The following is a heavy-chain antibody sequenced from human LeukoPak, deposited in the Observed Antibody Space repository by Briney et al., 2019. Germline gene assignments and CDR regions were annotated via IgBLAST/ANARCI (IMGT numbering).Heavy chain of an antibody. D-gene: IGHD3-10*01. CDR1: GFTFSSYS. V-gene: IGHV3-48*01. CDR3: ARRVGGFGESASNWFDP. J-gene: IGHJ5*02. CDR2: ISSSSSTI. Sequence: GGSLRLSCAASGFTFSSYSMNWVRQAPGKGLEWVSYISSSSSTIYYADSVKGRFTISRDNAKNSLYLQMNSLRAEDTAVYYCARRVGGFGESASNWFDPWGQGTLVTVSS.